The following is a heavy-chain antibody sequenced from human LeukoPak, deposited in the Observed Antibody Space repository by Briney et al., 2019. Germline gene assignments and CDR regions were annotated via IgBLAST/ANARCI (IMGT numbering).Heavy chain of an antibody. V-gene: IGHV1-69*04. J-gene: IGHJ4*02. CDR2: IIPILGIA. Sequence: ASVTVSFTASGGTFSIYAISWVRQAPGQGLEWMGRIIPILGIANYAQKFQGRVTITADKSTSTAYMELSSLRSEDTAVYYCATSVVVPALDYWGQGTLVTVSS. CDR1: GGTFSIYA. D-gene: IGHD2-2*01. CDR3: ATSVVVPALDY.